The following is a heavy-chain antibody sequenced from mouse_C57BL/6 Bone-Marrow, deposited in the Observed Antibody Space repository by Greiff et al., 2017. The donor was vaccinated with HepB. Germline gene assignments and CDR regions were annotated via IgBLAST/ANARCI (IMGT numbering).Heavy chain of an antibody. V-gene: IGHV14-2*01. J-gene: IGHJ2*01. CDR3: ASPHYYGSSYDYFDY. CDR2: IDPEDGET. CDR1: GFNIKDYY. Sequence: VQLQQSGAELVKPGASVKLSCTASGFNIKDYYMHWVKQRTEQGLEWIGRIDPEDGETKYAPKFQGKDTRTADTSSNTAYLQLSSLTSEDTAVYYCASPHYYGSSYDYFDYWGQGTTLTVSS. D-gene: IGHD1-1*01.